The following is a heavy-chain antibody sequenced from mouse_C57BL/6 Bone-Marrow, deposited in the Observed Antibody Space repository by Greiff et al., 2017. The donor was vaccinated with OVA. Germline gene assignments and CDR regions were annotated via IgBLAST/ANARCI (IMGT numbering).Heavy chain of an antibody. CDR2: ISDGGSYT. Sequence: EVMLVESGGGLVKPGGSLKLSCAASGFTFSSYAMSRVRQTPEKRLEWVATISDGGSYTYYPDNVKGRFTISRDNAKNNLYLQMSHLKSEDTAMYYCARGGDYPAWFAYWGQGTLVTVSA. CDR3: ARGGDYPAWFAY. D-gene: IGHD2-4*01. J-gene: IGHJ3*01. V-gene: IGHV5-4*03. CDR1: GFTFSSYA.